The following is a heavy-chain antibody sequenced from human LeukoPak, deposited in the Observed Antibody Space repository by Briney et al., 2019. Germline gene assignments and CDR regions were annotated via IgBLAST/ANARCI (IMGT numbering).Heavy chain of an antibody. J-gene: IGHJ6*02. D-gene: IGHD3-10*01. V-gene: IGHV1-2*02. CDR3: ARHGSGSYYGYYYYYGMDV. Sequence: ASVKVSCKASGYTFTGYYMHWVRQAPGQGLEWMGWINPNSGGTNYAQKFQGRVTMTRDTSISTAYMELSRLRSDDTAVYYCARHGSGSYYGYYYYYGMDVWGQGTTVTASS. CDR2: INPNSGGT. CDR1: GYTFTGYY.